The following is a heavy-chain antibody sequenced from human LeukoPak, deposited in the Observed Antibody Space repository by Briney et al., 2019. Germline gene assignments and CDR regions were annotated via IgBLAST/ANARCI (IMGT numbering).Heavy chain of an antibody. CDR1: GFTFSSYE. V-gene: IGHV3-48*03. CDR3: ARDQGGVSYGYDY. D-gene: IGHD5-18*01. J-gene: IGHJ4*02. Sequence: GGSLRLSCAASGFTFSSYEMNWVRQAPGKGLEWVSYISSGSTIYYADSVKGRFTISRDNAKNSLYLQMNSLRAEDTAVYYCARDQGGVSYGYDYWGQGTLVTVSA. CDR2: ISSGSTI.